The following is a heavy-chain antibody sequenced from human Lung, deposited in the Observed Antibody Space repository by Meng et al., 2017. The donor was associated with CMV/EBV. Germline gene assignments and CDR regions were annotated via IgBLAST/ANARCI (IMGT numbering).Heavy chain of an antibody. D-gene: IGHD2-2*01. CDR1: GGTSSSYV. CDR2: IIPILGRA. Sequence: KISCKASGGTSSSYVISWVRQAPGQGLEWMGGIIPILGRANYGQKFQARVTITADKSTSTAHMELSSLRSEDTAVYYCARSRVLSSSPSRPPTYGMDVWGQGNXVXVSS. J-gene: IGHJ6*02. CDR3: ARSRVLSSSPSRPPTYGMDV. V-gene: IGHV1-69*10.